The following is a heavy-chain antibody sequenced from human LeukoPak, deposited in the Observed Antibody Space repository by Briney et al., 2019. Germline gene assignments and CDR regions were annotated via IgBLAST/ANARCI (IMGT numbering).Heavy chain of an antibody. D-gene: IGHD3-22*01. V-gene: IGHV3-23*01. CDR3: AKDLRYYDNSGYPDAFDI. Sequence: GGSLRLSCAASGFTFSSYAMSWVRQAPGKGLAWVSAISGSGVNTFYADSVKGWFTISRDNSKNTLYLQMSSLRAEDTAVYYCAKDLRYYDNSGYPDAFDIWGQGTMVTVSS. CDR1: GFTFSSYA. CDR2: ISGSGVNT. J-gene: IGHJ3*02.